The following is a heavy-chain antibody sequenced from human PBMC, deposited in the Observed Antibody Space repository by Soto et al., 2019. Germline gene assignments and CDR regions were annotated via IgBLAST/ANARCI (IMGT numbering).Heavy chain of an antibody. CDR1: GFTFSDYY. Sequence: QVHLVESGGGLVKPGGSLRPSCAASGFTFSDYYMSWIRQAPGKGLEWLSYITPSGSTIYYADSVKGRFTISRDNTKNSLYLQMNSLRAEDTAVYYCARDRSSGWNAYFDYWGQGTLVTVSS. CDR2: ITPSGSTI. CDR3: ARDRSSGWNAYFDY. D-gene: IGHD6-19*01. V-gene: IGHV3-11*01. J-gene: IGHJ4*02.